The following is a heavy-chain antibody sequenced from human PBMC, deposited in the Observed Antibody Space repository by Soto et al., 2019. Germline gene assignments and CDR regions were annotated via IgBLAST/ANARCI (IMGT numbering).Heavy chain of an antibody. Sequence: SQTLSLTCTVSGGSISSYYWSWIRQPPGKGLEWIGYIYYSGSTNYNPSLKSRVTISVDTSKNQFSLKLSSVTAADTAVYYCARGPYCSSTSCPPDYYYYYMDVWGKGTTVTVSS. CDR1: GGSISSYY. CDR2: IYYSGST. CDR3: ARGPYCSSTSCPPDYYYYYMDV. J-gene: IGHJ6*03. V-gene: IGHV4-59*01. D-gene: IGHD2-2*01.